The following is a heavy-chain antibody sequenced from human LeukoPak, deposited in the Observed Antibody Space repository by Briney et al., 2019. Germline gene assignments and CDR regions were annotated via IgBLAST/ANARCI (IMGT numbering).Heavy chain of an antibody. Sequence: SETLSLTCTVSGGSISSYYWNWIRQPPGKGLEWIGYIYYSGSTNYNPSLKSRVTISADTSKNQFSLKLSSVTTADTAIYYCARDRGDGGLLAFDIWGQGTVVTVSS. CDR3: ARDRGDGGLLAFDI. CDR1: GGSISSYY. D-gene: IGHD3-10*01. V-gene: IGHV4-59*01. J-gene: IGHJ3*02. CDR2: IYYSGST.